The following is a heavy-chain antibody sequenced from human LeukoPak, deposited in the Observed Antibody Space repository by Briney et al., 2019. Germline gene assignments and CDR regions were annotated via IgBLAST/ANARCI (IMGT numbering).Heavy chain of an antibody. CDR2: IIPIFGTA. Sequence: ASVNVSCKASGYTFTSYAMHWVRQAPGQRLEWMGWIIPIFGTANYAQKFQGRVTITADESTSTAYMELSSLRSEDTAVYYCAREDHGDYVWAAPWFDPWGQGTLVTVSS. CDR3: AREDHGDYVWAAPWFDP. D-gene: IGHD4-17*01. J-gene: IGHJ5*02. CDR1: GYTFTSYA. V-gene: IGHV1-69*13.